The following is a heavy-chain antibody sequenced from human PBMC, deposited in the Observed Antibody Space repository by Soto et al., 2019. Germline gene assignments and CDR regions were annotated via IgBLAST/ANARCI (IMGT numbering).Heavy chain of an antibody. V-gene: IGHV3-48*03. CDR3: AKEKSVLYSGYDAFDV. CDR2: ITSSGSTI. Sequence: GGSLILSCAASGVDCSSYEMDWVRQDPGKGPEWIAYITSSGSTIYYADSVKGRFTISRDNAENSLYLDMNSLRAEDTAVYYCAKEKSVLYSGYDAFDVWGQGTMVT. J-gene: IGHJ3*01. D-gene: IGHD5-12*01. CDR1: GVDCSSYE.